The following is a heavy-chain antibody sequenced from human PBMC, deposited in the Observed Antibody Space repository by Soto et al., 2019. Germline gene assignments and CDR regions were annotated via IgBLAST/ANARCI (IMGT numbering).Heavy chain of an antibody. Sequence: PSETLSLTCTVSGGSISSGGYYWSWIRQHPGKGLEWIGHIYYSGSTNYNPSLKSRVTISVDTSKNQFSLKLSSVTAADTAVYYCARHGNFAEWFGELLPSYYYYYMDVWGKGTTVTVSS. D-gene: IGHD3-10*01. V-gene: IGHV4-61*08. CDR1: GGSISSGGYY. CDR2: IYYSGST. CDR3: ARHGNFAEWFGELLPSYYYYYMDV. J-gene: IGHJ6*03.